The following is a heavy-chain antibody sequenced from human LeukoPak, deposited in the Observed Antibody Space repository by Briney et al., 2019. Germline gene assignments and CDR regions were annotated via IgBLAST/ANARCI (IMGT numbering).Heavy chain of an antibody. J-gene: IGHJ4*02. CDR2: INHSGST. D-gene: IGHD3-10*01. CDR1: GGSFSGYY. Sequence: PSETLSLTCAVYGGSFSGYYWSWIRQPPGKGLEWIGEINHSGSTNYNPSLKSRVTISVDTSKNQFSLKLSSVTAADTAVYYCARERKRKGYYGSGSYSDYWGQGTLVTVSS. CDR3: ARERKRKGYYGSGSYSDY. V-gene: IGHV4-34*01.